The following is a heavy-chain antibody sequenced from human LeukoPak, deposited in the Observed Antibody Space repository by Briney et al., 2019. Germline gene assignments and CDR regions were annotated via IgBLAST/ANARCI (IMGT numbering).Heavy chain of an antibody. D-gene: IGHD3-10*01. J-gene: IGHJ4*02. CDR3: ARDPPTMVRGPGGDY. V-gene: IGHV1-2*02. Sequence: ASVKVSCKASGYTFTGYYMHWVRQAPGQGLEWMRWINPNSGGTNYAQKFQGRVTMTRDTSISTAYMELSRLRSDDTAVYYCARDPPTMVRGPGGDYWGQGTLVTVSS. CDR2: INPNSGGT. CDR1: GYTFTGYY.